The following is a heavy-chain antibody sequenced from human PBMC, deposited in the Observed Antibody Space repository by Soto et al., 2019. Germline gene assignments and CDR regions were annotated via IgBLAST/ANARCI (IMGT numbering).Heavy chain of an antibody. J-gene: IGHJ4*02. D-gene: IGHD3-22*01. CDR2: IYYSGST. Sequence: SETLSLTCTVSGGSISSYYWSWIRQPPGKGLEWIGYIYYSGSTNYNPSLKSRVTISVDTSKNQFSLKLSSVTAVDTAVYYCARGYYYYDIDYWGQGTLVTVSS. CDR1: GGSISSYY. V-gene: IGHV4-59*01. CDR3: ARGYYYYDIDY.